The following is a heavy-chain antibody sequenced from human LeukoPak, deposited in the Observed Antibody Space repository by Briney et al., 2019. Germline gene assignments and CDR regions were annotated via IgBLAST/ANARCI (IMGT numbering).Heavy chain of an antibody. CDR1: GFIFSSYA. Sequence: GGSLRLSCAASGFIFSSYAMSWVRQAPGKGLEWVSVISASGDSTYYADSVKGRFTISRDNSKNTLYLQMNSLRAEDTAVYYCAKGRVQWLATNFDYWGQGTLVTVSS. V-gene: IGHV3-23*01. D-gene: IGHD6-19*01. CDR2: ISASGDST. J-gene: IGHJ4*02. CDR3: AKGRVQWLATNFDY.